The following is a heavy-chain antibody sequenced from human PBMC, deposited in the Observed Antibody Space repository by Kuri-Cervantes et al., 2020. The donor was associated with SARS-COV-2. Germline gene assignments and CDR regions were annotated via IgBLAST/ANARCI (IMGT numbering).Heavy chain of an antibody. CDR2: IYSGGSST. CDR1: GFTFSSYA. CDR3: ASMVRGNYGMDV. D-gene: IGHD3-10*01. J-gene: IGHJ6*02. Sequence: GGSLRLSCAASGFTFSSYAMSWVRQDPGKGLEWVSVIYSGGSSTYYADSVKGRFTISRDNSKNTLYLQMNSLRAEDTAVYYCASMVRGNYGMDVWGQGTTVTVSS. V-gene: IGHV3-23*03.